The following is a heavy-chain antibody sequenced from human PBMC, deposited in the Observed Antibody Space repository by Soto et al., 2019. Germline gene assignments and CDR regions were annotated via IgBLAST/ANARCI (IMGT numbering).Heavy chain of an antibody. CDR3: ARGRGYSYGLDP. V-gene: IGHV4-30-4*01. J-gene: IGHJ5*02. CDR1: GDSISSNNNY. Sequence: QVQLQESGPGLVKPSQTLSLTCTVSGDSISSNNNYWSWIRQPPGEGLEWIGFISYSGTTSYSPSRKSRVAISLDTSKNQFSLSLSSVTAADTAVYYSARGRGYSYGLDPWGQGTLVTVSS. CDR2: ISYSGTT. D-gene: IGHD5-18*01.